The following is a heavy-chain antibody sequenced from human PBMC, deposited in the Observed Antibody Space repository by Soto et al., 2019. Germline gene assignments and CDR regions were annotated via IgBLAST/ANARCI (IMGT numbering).Heavy chain of an antibody. CDR2: ISTAVGAT. V-gene: IGHV3-23*01. D-gene: IGHD6-25*01. CDR1: GFTFSNHA. Sequence: PGGSLRLSCAVSGFTFSNHAMSWVRQAPGKGLEWVSAISTAVGATYYADSVKGRFTISRDDSKNTLYLQMDSLRAEDTAVYYCAKDRTAEARNFDYWGQGPLGTAPQ. CDR3: AKDRTAEARNFDY. J-gene: IGHJ4*02.